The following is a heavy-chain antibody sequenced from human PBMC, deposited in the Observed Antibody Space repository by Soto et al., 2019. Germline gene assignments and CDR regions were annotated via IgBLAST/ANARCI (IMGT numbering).Heavy chain of an antibody. CDR1: GFSLSTSGVG. Sequence: QITLKESGPTLVKPTQTLTLTCTFSGFSLSTSGVGVGWIRQPPGKALEWLAVIYWDDSKTYSPSLKSRLTITEDTSRGQVVLTMTNMEPVDTATYYCAHKGSGSRAIDYWGQGALVTVSS. CDR2: IYWDDSK. V-gene: IGHV2-5*02. J-gene: IGHJ4*02. CDR3: AHKGSGSRAIDY. D-gene: IGHD3-10*01.